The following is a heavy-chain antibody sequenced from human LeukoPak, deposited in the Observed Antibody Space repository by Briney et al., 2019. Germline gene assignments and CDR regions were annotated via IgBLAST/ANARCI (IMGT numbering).Heavy chain of an antibody. CDR3: AREGGYGDYVWTDY. J-gene: IGHJ4*02. Sequence: GGSLRLSCAASGFTFSSYWMSWVRQAPGKGLEWVANIKQDGSEKYYVDSVKGRFTISRDNAKNSLYLQMNSLRAEDTAVYYCAREGGYGDYVWTDYWGQGTLVTVSS. V-gene: IGHV3-7*01. D-gene: IGHD4-17*01. CDR2: IKQDGSEK. CDR1: GFTFSSYW.